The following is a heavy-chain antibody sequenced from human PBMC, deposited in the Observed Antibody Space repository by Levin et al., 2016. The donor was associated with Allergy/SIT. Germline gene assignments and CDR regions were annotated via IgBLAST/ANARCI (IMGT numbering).Heavy chain of an antibody. V-gene: IGHV3-64*01. J-gene: IGHJ4*02. CDR1: GFTLSTYA. Sequence: GESLKISCAASGFTLSTYAMHWVRQAPGKGLEYVSGMSSNGGSTYYANSVKGRFTISRDKSKNTLYLQMGSLRAEDMAVYYCARDPFSYYDILTGYCDYWGQGTLVTVSS. CDR3: ARDPFSYYDILTGYCDY. CDR2: MSSNGGST. D-gene: IGHD3-9*01.